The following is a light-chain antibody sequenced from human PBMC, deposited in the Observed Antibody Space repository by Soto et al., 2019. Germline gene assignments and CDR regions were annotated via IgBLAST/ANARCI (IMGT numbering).Light chain of an antibody. Sequence: EIVMTQSPATLSVSPGERATLSCRASQSVSNNLVWHQQKPGQAPRLLIYGASTRATGIPARFSGSGSGTEFTLTISSLQSEDFAIYYCQQYNNWPRTFGQGTKVEIK. J-gene: IGKJ1*01. CDR3: QQYNNWPRT. V-gene: IGKV3-15*01. CDR2: GAS. CDR1: QSVSNN.